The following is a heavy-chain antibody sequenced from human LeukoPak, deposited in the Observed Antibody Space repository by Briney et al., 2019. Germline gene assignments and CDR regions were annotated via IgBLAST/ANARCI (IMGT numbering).Heavy chain of an antibody. V-gene: IGHV3-11*06. Sequence: GGSLRLSCAASGFTFSDYYMSWIRQAPGKGLEWVSYISSSSSYTNYADSVKGRFTISRDNAKNSLYLQMTSLTAEAPAVSYCARLVYYYGSGSYLYDWFDPWGQGTLVTVSS. CDR3: ARLVYYYGSGSYLYDWFDP. J-gene: IGHJ5*02. CDR1: GFTFSDYY. CDR2: ISSSSSYT. D-gene: IGHD3-10*01.